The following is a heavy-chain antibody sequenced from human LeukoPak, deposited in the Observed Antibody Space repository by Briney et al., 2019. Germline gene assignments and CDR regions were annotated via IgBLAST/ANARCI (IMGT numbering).Heavy chain of an antibody. CDR3: ARDLLLAAAGTGGDY. Sequence: GASVTVSCKASGYTFTSYYMHWVRQAPGQGLEWMGIINPSGGSTSYAQKFQGRVTMTRDTSTSTVYMELSSLRSEDTAVYYCARDLLLAAAGTGGDYWGQGTLVTVSS. V-gene: IGHV1-46*01. CDR2: INPSGGST. CDR1: GYTFTSYY. D-gene: IGHD6-13*01. J-gene: IGHJ4*02.